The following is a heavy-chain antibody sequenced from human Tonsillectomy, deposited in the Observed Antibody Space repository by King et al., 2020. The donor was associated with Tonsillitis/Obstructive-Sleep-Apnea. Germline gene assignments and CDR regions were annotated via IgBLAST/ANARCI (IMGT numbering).Heavy chain of an antibody. CDR1: GFTFSSYE. V-gene: IGHV3-48*03. J-gene: IGHJ3*02. Sequence: VQLVESGGGLVQPGGSLRLSCAASGFTFSSYEMNWVRQAPGKGLEWVSYISSSGSTIYYADSVKGRCTISRDNAKNSLYLQMNSLRAEDTAVYYCARVKWELLHAFDIWGQGTMVTVSS. D-gene: IGHD1-26*01. CDR3: ARVKWELLHAFDI. CDR2: ISSSGSTI.